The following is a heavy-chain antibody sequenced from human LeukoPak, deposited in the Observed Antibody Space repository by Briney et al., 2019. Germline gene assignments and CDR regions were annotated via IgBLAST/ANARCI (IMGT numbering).Heavy chain of an antibody. V-gene: IGHV3-30*03. CDR1: GFTFSSYS. J-gene: IGHJ4*02. D-gene: IGHD2-15*01. CDR2: ISYDGSNK. CDR3: ARDALGSWDY. Sequence: GGSLRLSCAASGFTFSSYSMNWVRQAPGKGLEWVAVISYDGSNKYYADSVKGRFTISRDNSKNTLYLQMNSLRAEDTAVYYCARDALGSWDYWGQGTLVTVSS.